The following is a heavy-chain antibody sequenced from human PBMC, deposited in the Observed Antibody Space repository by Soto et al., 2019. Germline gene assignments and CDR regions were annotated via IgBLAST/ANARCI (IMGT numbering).Heavy chain of an antibody. CDR2: IYYTGST. J-gene: IGHJ4*02. CDR1: GGSITNYY. D-gene: IGHD6-19*01. CDR3: ARLSGSGWYTAAY. Sequence: QVQLQQSGPGLVKPSETLSLTCTVSGGSITNYYWNWVRQPPGKGLEWIGYIYYTGSTNYSPSPRSRVTMSMDTSNSQFSLKLTSVTAADTAVYYCARLSGSGWYTAAYWGQGTLFTVSS. V-gene: IGHV4-59*08.